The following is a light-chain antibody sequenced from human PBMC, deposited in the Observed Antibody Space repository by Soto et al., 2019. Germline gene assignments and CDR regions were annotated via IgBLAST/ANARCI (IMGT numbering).Light chain of an antibody. V-gene: IGLV3-25*03. Sequence: SYELTQSPSVSVSPGQTARITCSGDALPKQFAYWYQQKPGQAPVLLIYKDTERPSGIPERFSGSRSGTTVTLTISGVQAEDEADYYCQSADSSGVVFGGGTKLTVL. CDR1: ALPKQF. J-gene: IGLJ2*01. CDR3: QSADSSGVV. CDR2: KDT.